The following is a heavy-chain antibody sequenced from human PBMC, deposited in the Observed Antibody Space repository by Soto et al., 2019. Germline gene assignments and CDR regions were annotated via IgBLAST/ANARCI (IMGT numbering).Heavy chain of an antibody. CDR3: ARCGDDNYYDSSGAFDI. CDR2: IIPIFGTA. Sequence: QVQLVQSGAEVKKPGSSVKVSCKASGGTFSSYAISWVRQAPGQGLEWMGEIIPIFGTANYAQKFQGRVTITADESTSTAYMELSSLRSEDTAVYYCARCGDDNYYDSSGAFDIWGQGTMVTVSS. D-gene: IGHD3-22*01. CDR1: GGTFSSYA. V-gene: IGHV1-69*01. J-gene: IGHJ3*02.